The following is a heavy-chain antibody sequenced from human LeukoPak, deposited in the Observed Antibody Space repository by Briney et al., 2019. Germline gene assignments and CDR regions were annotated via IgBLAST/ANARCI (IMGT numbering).Heavy chain of an antibody. CDR2: INHSGSI. CDR3: ARAPRSQGWYFDL. CDR1: GGXFSGYC. Sequence: PSETLSLTCAVYGGXFSGYCCSWIRQPPGKGLEWLGEINHSGSINYNPSLKSRVTISVDTSMNQFSLKLSSVSAADTAVYYCARAPRSQGWYFDLWGRGTLVTVSS. J-gene: IGHJ2*01. V-gene: IGHV4-34*01.